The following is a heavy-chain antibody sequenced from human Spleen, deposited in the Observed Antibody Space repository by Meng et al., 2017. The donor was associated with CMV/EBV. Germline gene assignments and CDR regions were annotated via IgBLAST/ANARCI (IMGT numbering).Heavy chain of an antibody. CDR2: ISYTGNT. V-gene: IGHV4-39*07. D-gene: IGHD2-21*02. J-gene: IGHJ2*01. Sequence: QLQLRESGTGLVKPSEPLSLTCTVSGDSISSITYYWAWIRQPPGKGLEWIATISYTGNTYYNPSLKSRVILSVDTSKNQFSLKLTSLTAADTAVYYCARGGGDYYWYFDLWGRGSLVTVSS. CDR3: ARGGGDYYWYFDL. CDR1: GDSISSITYY.